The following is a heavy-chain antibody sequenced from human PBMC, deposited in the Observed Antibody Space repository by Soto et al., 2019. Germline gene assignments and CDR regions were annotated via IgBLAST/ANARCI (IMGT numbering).Heavy chain of an antibody. J-gene: IGHJ4*02. Sequence: GGSLRLSCAASGFTFSPYTMHWVRQTPGKGLEWVAVISYDGSDKYYADSVRGRFTISRDNSKNTLFLQMNSLRAEDTALYYCVRGGGFCGADCYKGGIDYWGQGALVTVSS. CDR2: ISYDGSDK. D-gene: IGHD2-21*02. CDR3: VRGGGFCGADCYKGGIDY. CDR1: GFTFSPYT. V-gene: IGHV3-30-3*01.